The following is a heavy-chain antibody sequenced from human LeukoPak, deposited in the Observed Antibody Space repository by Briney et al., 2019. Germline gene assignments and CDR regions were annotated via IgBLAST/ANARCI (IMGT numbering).Heavy chain of an antibody. CDR2: IKEDGSDK. Sequence: PGGSLRLSCAASGFTFSNYWMNWGRQAPGKGLEWVATIKEDGSDKYYVDSVKGRFTISRDNAKNSVYLQMNSLRVEDTAVYYCGRVDYDESVIDQWGQGTLVTVSS. CDR1: GFTFSNYW. V-gene: IGHV3-7*05. D-gene: IGHD4-17*01. CDR3: GRVDYDESVIDQ. J-gene: IGHJ4*02.